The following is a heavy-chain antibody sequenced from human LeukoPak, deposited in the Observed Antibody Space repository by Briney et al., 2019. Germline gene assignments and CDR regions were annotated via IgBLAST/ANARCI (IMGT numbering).Heavy chain of an antibody. V-gene: IGHV4-59*08. CDR3: ARHLYYYYGMDV. Sequence: SETLSLTCTVSGGSISSYYWSWIRQPPGKGLEWIGYIYYSGSTNYNPSLKSRVTISVDTSKNQFSLKLSSVTAADTAVYYCARHLYYYYGMDVWGQGTTVTVYS. CDR1: GGSISSYY. J-gene: IGHJ6*02. CDR2: IYYSGST.